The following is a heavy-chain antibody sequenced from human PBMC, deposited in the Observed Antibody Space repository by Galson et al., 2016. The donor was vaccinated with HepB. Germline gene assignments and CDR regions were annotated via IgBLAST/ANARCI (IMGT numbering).Heavy chain of an antibody. D-gene: IGHD4-17*01. CDR1: GFTFSHYA. CDR2: ISYDGSNK. V-gene: IGHV3-30-3*01. CDR3: AREGSYGDYSFDY. Sequence: SLRLSCAASGFTFSHYAIHWVRQAPGKGLEWVAVISYDGSNKYYADSVKGRFTISRDDSTNTLYLQMNSLGAEDTAVYYCAREGSYGDYSFDYWGQGALVTVSS. J-gene: IGHJ4*02.